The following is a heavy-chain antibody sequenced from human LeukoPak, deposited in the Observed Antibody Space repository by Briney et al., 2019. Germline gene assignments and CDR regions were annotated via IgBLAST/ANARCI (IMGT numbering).Heavy chain of an antibody. Sequence: GGSLRLSCAASGFTFSSYDMHWVRQATGKGLEWVSAICVGGDTYYPDSVKGRFTISRENTKNSLYLQMNSRRAGETGVYYCAREGSTPYVPKYVDWYFDLWGGGTLVTVSS. CDR3: AREGSTPYVPKYVDWYFDL. CDR1: GFTFSSYD. CDR2: ICVGGDT. V-gene: IGHV3-13*04. D-gene: IGHD2-2*01. J-gene: IGHJ2*01.